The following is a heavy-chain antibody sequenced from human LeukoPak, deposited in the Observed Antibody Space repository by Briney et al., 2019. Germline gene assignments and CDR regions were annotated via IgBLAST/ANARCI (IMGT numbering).Heavy chain of an antibody. CDR2: INTNTGNP. J-gene: IGHJ4*02. V-gene: IGHV7-4-1*02. Sequence: ASVKVSCKASGYTFTSYAMNWVRQAPGQGLEWMGWINTNTGNPTYAQGFTGRFVFSLDTSVSTAYLQISSLKAEDTAVYYCARDLIKGRRELQTEVLFDYWGQGTLVTVSS. CDR3: ARDLIKGRRELQTEVLFDY. CDR1: GYTFTSYA. D-gene: IGHD1-26*01.